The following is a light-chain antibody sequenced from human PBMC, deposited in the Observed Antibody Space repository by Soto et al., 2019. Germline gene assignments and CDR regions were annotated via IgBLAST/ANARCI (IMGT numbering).Light chain of an antibody. Sequence: EIVLTQSPGTLSLSPGERATLSCRASQSVSSSYLAWYQQKPGQASRLLIYGASSRATGIPDRFSGSGSGTDFTLTISRLEPEDFAVYYCQQYGSSLLFTFGPGTKVDIK. CDR1: QSVSSSY. V-gene: IGKV3-20*01. CDR3: QQYGSSLLFT. CDR2: GAS. J-gene: IGKJ3*01.